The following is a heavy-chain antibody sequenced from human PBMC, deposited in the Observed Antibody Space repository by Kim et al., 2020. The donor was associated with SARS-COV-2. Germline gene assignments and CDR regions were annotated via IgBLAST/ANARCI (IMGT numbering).Heavy chain of an antibody. CDR3: VRGSAGGTFDL. CDR1: GFTFDDYG. J-gene: IGHJ4*02. D-gene: IGHD3-16*01. CDR2: INRNSVST. Sequence: GGSLRLSCAASGFTFDDYGMSWVRQAPGKGLEWVSGINRNSVSTGYADSVKGRFTIFRDNAKNSLFLQMNSPRAGDTALYHCVRGSAGGTFDLWGQGTLVTVTS. V-gene: IGHV3-20*01.